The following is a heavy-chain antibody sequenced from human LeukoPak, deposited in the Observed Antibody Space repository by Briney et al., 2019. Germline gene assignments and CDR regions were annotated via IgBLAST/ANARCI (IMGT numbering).Heavy chain of an antibody. Sequence: PSETLSLTCAVYGGSFSGYYWSWIRQPPGKGLEWIGEINHSGSTNYNPSLKSRVTISVDTSKNQFSLKLSSVTAADTAVYYCARATRGRFLEWLTYWGQGTLVTVSS. D-gene: IGHD3-3*01. CDR2: INHSGST. CDR3: ARATRGRFLEWLTY. V-gene: IGHV4-34*01. CDR1: GGSFSGYY. J-gene: IGHJ4*02.